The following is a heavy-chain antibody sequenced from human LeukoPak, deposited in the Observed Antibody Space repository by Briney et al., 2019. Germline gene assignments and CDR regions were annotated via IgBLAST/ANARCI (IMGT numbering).Heavy chain of an antibody. CDR3: ARTPTYSSSPSLDAFDI. CDR1: GGSISSSSYY. V-gene: IGHV4-39*01. CDR2: IYYSGST. J-gene: IGHJ3*02. D-gene: IGHD6-13*01. Sequence: SETLSLTCTVSGGSISSSSYYWGWIRQPPGKGLEWIGSIYYSGSTYYNPSLKSRVTISVDTSKNQFSLKLSSVTAADTAVYYCARTPTYSSSPSLDAFDIWGQGTMVTVSS.